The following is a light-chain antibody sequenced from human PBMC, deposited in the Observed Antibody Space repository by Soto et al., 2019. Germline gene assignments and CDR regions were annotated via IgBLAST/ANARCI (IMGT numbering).Light chain of an antibody. Sequence: QSALTQPASVSGSPGQSITISCTGSSSDVGAYNFDSWYQHHPGKAPKLILYEVTTHPSGVSSRFSGSKSGNTASLTISGLQADDEATYYCSSYTSSSTPYVFGTGTKLTVL. CDR3: SSYTSSSTPYV. CDR1: SSDVGAYNF. V-gene: IGLV2-14*01. J-gene: IGLJ1*01. CDR2: EVT.